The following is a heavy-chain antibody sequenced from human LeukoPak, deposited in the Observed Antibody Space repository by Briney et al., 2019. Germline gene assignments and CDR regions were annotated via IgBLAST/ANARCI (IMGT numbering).Heavy chain of an antibody. V-gene: IGHV3-30*02. J-gene: IGHJ5*02. CDR2: IRYNGSNK. Sequence: GGSLRLSCAASGFTFSSYGMHWVRQAPGKGLEWVAFIRYNGSNKYCADSVKGQFTISRDNSKNTLYLQMNSLRAEDTAVYYCAKDILWFGELLRNWFDPWGQGTLVTVSS. CDR3: AKDILWFGELLRNWFDP. D-gene: IGHD3-10*01. CDR1: GFTFSSYG.